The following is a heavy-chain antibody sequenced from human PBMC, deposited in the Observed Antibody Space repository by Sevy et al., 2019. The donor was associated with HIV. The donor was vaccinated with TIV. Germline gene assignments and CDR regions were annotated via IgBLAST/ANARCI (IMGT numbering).Heavy chain of an antibody. J-gene: IGHJ6*02. V-gene: IGHV1-3*01. CDR1: GYTFTSYA. D-gene: IGHD6-13*01. CDR2: INAGNGNT. Sequence: ASVKVSCKASGYTFTSYAMHWVRQAPGQRLEWMGWINAGNGNTKYSQKFQGRVTITRDTSARTAYMELSSLRSEDTAVYYCAGGQLATYYYYGMDVWGQGTTVTVSS. CDR3: AGGQLATYYYYGMDV.